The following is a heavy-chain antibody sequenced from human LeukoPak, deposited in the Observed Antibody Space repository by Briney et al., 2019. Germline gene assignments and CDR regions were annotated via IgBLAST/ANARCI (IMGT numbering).Heavy chain of an antibody. V-gene: IGHV3-53*01. D-gene: IGHD2/OR15-2a*01. CDR2: IYSGGST. Sequence: PGGSLRLSCAASGFTVSSNYMSWVRQAPGKGLEWVSVIYSGGSTYYADSVKGRFTISRDNSKNTLYLQMNSLRAEDTAVYYCARALRTTPGAFDNWGQGAMGTVSS. CDR1: GFTVSSNY. J-gene: IGHJ3*02. CDR3: ARALRTTPGAFDN.